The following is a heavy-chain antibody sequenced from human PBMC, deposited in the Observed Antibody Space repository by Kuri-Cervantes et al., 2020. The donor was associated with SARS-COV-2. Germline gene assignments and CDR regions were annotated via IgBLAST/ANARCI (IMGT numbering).Heavy chain of an antibody. D-gene: IGHD4-11*01. J-gene: IGHJ4*02. Sequence: GESLKISCAASGFTFSTYAMSWVRQAPGKGLEWVSGISGSGSNTHYADSVKGRFTISRDNSKNTLDLHMDSLRAEDTAIYYCARGDDSSTVWYGLDSWGQGTLVTVSS. CDR2: ISGSGSNT. CDR3: ARGDDSSTVWYGLDS. V-gene: IGHV3-23*01. CDR1: GFTFSTYA.